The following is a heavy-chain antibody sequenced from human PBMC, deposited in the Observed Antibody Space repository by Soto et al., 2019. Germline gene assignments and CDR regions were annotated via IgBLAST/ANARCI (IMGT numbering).Heavy chain of an antibody. J-gene: IGHJ4*02. D-gene: IGHD6-13*01. V-gene: IGHV3-21*01. CDR2: ISSSGSFI. CDR3: AREPERIAAALDY. Sequence: EVQLVESGGGLVKPGGSLRLSCAASGFTFRTYGMNWVRRAPGGGLEWVASISSSGSFIYYADSVKGRFTISRDDAEKSTYLAMKSLRAGDKGPYYCAREPERIAAALDYWGRGTLVTVSS. CDR1: GFTFRTYG.